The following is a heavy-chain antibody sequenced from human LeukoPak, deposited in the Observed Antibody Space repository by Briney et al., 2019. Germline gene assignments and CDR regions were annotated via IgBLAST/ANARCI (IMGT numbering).Heavy chain of an antibody. CDR1: GDSVYSSSYY. CDR2: IYHSGST. D-gene: IGHD6-19*01. V-gene: IGHV4-39*07. J-gene: IGHJ4*02. CDR3: ARFHRAVAGTGVFDY. Sequence: SETLSLTCSVSGDSVYSSSYYWGWIRLPPGKGLEWIGSIYHSGSTYYNPSLKSRVTISVDTSKNQFSLKLSSVTAADTAVYYCARFHRAVAGTGVFDYWGQGTLVTVSS.